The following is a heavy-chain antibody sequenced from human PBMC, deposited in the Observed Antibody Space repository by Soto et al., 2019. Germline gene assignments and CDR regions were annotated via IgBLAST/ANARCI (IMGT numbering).Heavy chain of an antibody. J-gene: IGHJ6*03. CDR1: GYTFTSYD. Sequence: ASVKVSCKASGYTFTSYDINWVRQATGQGLEWMGWMNPNSGNTGYAQKFQGRVTMTRNTSISTAYMELSSLRSEDTAVYYCARTTTHYDFWSGYYTGYYYYYMDVWG. CDR3: ARTTTHYDFWSGYYTGYYYYYMDV. CDR2: MNPNSGNT. V-gene: IGHV1-8*01. D-gene: IGHD3-3*01.